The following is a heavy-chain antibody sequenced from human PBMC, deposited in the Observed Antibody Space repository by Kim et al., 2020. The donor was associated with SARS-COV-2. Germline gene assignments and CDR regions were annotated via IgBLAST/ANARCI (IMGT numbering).Heavy chain of an antibody. CDR1: GFIIRTYW. CDR3: MRDPWTY. J-gene: IGHJ4*02. D-gene: IGHD5-12*01. Sequence: GGSLRLSCVASGFIIRTYWMTWVRQPPGKGLEWVGNIKEDGSEAYYADSVKGRFTISRDNAKNSLYLQMNSLRAEDTAVYYCMRDPWTYWGQGNLVIVSS. CDR2: IKEDGSEA. V-gene: IGHV3-7*01.